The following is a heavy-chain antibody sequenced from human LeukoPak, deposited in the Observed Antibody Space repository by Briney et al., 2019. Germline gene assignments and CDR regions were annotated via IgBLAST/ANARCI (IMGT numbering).Heavy chain of an antibody. Sequence: GGSLRLSCAASGFTFSDYYMSWIRQAPGKGLEWVSYISSSGSTIYYADSVKGRFTISRDNAKNSLYLQMNSLRAGDTAVYYCARAGHCSSTSCYYFDYWGQGTLVTVSS. CDR1: GFTFSDYY. CDR2: ISSSGSTI. J-gene: IGHJ4*02. CDR3: ARAGHCSSTSCYYFDY. V-gene: IGHV3-11*04. D-gene: IGHD2-2*01.